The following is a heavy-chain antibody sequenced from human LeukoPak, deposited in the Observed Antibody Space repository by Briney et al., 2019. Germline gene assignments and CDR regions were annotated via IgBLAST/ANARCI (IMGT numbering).Heavy chain of an antibody. Sequence: PGGSLRLSCAASGFTFSSYAMSWVRRAPGKGLEWVSAISGSGGSTYYADSVKGRFTISRDNSKNTLYLQMNSLRAEDTAVYYCAKGLRLGKPMTDFDYWGQGTLVTVSS. J-gene: IGHJ4*02. CDR2: ISGSGGST. D-gene: IGHD3-9*01. V-gene: IGHV3-23*01. CDR1: GFTFSSYA. CDR3: AKGLRLGKPMTDFDY.